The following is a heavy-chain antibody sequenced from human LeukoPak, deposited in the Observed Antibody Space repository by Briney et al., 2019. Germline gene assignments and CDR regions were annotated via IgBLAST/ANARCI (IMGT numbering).Heavy chain of an antibody. V-gene: IGHV3-74*01. CDR3: ARLGYSSSWYPDS. CDR1: GFTSSSYW. Sequence: GGSLRLSCAASGFTSSSYWMHWVRQAPGKGLVWVSRINSDGSSTSYADSVKGRFTISRDNAKNTLYLQMNSLRAEDTAVYFCARLGYSSSWYPDSWGQGTLVTVSS. CDR2: INSDGSST. D-gene: IGHD6-13*01. J-gene: IGHJ4*02.